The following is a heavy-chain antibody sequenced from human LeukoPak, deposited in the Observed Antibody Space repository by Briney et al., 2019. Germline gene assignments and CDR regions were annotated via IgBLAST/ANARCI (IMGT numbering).Heavy chain of an antibody. Sequence: GGSLRLSCAASGFPFSSYWMSWVRQAPGKGLEWVANIKQDGSEKYYVDSVKGRFTISRDNAKNSLYLQMNSLRAEDTAVYYCARVFNLLEPAQDYWGQGTLVTVSS. D-gene: IGHD1-1*01. CDR3: ARVFNLLEPAQDY. CDR2: IKQDGSEK. CDR1: GFPFSSYW. V-gene: IGHV3-7*01. J-gene: IGHJ4*02.